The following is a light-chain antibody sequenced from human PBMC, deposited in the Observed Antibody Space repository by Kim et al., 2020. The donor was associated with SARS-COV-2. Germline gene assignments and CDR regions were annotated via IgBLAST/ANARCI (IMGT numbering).Light chain of an antibody. CDR2: STD. Sequence: GVTVTLPLCLRSASVSILSYPTEYQRTPGHTPRTLIYSTDTRASGVPDRFSRSILGNKADLTITGAQADDESDYYCVLYLGSGIGVFGGGTQLTVL. CDR1: SASVSILSY. J-gene: IGLJ3*02. CDR3: VLYLGSGIGV. V-gene: IGLV8-61*01.